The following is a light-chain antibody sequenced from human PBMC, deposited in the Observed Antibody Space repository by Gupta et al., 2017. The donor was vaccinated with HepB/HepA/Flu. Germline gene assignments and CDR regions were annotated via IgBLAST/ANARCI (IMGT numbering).Light chain of an antibody. J-gene: IGLJ2*01. Sequence: QSVLTQPPSVSGAPGQTVTISCAGSSSNIGADYDVHWYQQLPGTAPKLLIYGNKNRALGVPDRFSGSKSGTSASLAITGLQAEDEADYYCQSYDNSLSGVVFGGGTKVTVL. V-gene: IGLV1-40*01. CDR3: QSYDNSLSGVV. CDR2: GNK. CDR1: SSNIGADYD.